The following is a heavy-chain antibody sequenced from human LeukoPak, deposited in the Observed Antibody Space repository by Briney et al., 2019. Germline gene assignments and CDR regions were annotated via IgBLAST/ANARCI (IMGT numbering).Heavy chain of an antibody. Sequence: GGSLRLSCVASGFTFSTYWRSWVGQAPGKGREGVANIRQDGSGKDYLDSVRGRFTSSRDNADNSLFLEMNTLREEDTAVYYCASPLTTAGTWNFQTWGQGTLVTASS. V-gene: IGHV3-7*01. CDR1: GFTFSTYW. J-gene: IGHJ1*01. CDR3: ASPLTTAGTWNFQT. D-gene: IGHD1-1*01. CDR2: IRQDGSGK.